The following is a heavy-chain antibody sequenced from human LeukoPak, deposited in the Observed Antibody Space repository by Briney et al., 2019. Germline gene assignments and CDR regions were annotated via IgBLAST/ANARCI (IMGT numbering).Heavy chain of an antibody. CDR2: IYYSGST. CDR1: GGSISSYY. J-gene: IGHJ4*02. V-gene: IGHV4-59*01. Sequence: PSETLSLTCTVSGGSISSYYWNWIRQPPGKGLEWIGYIYYSGSTNYNPSLKSRVTISVDTSKNQFSLRLSSVTAADTAVYYCARHEDTAMVVSPFDYWGQGTLVTVSS. CDR3: ARHEDTAMVVSPFDY. D-gene: IGHD5-18*01.